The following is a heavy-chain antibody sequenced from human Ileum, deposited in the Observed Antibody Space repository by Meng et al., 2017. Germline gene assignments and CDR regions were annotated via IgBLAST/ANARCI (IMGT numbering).Heavy chain of an antibody. CDR1: GFSISSYE. V-gene: IGHV3-48*03. J-gene: IGHJ4*02. D-gene: IGHD3-9*01. CDR3: VRGNIDWYLDY. Sequence: GESLKISCTASGFSISSYEMNWVRQAPGKGLEWVSCISTSDTTKYYADSVKGRFTISRENSKNTMFLQMNSLRAEDTAVYYCVRGNIDWYLDYWGQGTLVSVSS. CDR2: ISTSDTTK.